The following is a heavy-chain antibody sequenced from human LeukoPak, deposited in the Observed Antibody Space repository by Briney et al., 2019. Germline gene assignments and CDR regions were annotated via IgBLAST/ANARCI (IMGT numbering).Heavy chain of an antibody. Sequence: GGSLRLSCAASGFTFSSYSMNWVRQAPGKGLEWVSSISSSSSYIYYADTVKCRFTISRANSKNPLYLQLNSLRTEHTTVYYCARDRMRLAWCGDCSGYWGQGTLVTVSS. CDR3: ARDRMRLAWCGDCSGY. CDR2: ISSSSSYI. V-gene: IGHV3-21*01. J-gene: IGHJ4*02. CDR1: GFTFSSYS. D-gene: IGHD2-21*02.